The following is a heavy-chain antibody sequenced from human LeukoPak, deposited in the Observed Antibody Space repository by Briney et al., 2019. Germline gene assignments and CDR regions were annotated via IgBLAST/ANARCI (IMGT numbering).Heavy chain of an antibody. CDR2: IYHSGST. V-gene: IGHV4-4*02. CDR1: GGSISSSNR. Sequence: PSGTLSLTCAVSGGSISSSNRWSWVRQPPGKGLEWIGEIYHSGSTNYNPSLKSRVTISVDKSKNQFSLKLSSVTAADTAVYYCARLVPNIAVAGTSHFYYYYGMDVWGQGTTVTISS. CDR3: ARLVPNIAVAGTSHFYYYYGMDV. D-gene: IGHD6-19*01. J-gene: IGHJ6*02.